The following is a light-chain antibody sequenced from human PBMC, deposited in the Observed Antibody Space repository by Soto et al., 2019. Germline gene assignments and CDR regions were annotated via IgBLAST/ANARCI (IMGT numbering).Light chain of an antibody. CDR1: QSVSTN. J-gene: IGKJ4*01. CDR2: DAS. CDR3: QQHHSWPLT. V-gene: IGKV3D-15*01. Sequence: EIVMTQSPATLSVSPGERATLSCRASQSVSTNLAWYQQKPAQAPRLLIHDASNRATGIPARFSGSGSGTDFTLTISSLEPEDSAVYYCQQHHSWPLTFGGGTKVDIK.